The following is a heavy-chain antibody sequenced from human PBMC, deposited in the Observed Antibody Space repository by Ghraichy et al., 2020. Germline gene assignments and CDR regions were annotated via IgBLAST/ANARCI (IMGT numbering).Heavy chain of an antibody. CDR2: IYTSGST. Sequence: SQTLSLTCTVSGGSISSYYWSWIRQPPGKGLEWIGYIYTSGSTNYNPSLKSRVTISVDTSKNQFSLKLSSVTATDTAVYYCARGLSSSGYYYYYYGMDVWGQGTTVTVSS. J-gene: IGHJ6*02. D-gene: IGHD6-6*01. CDR3: ARGLSSSGYYYYYYGMDV. CDR1: GGSISSYY. V-gene: IGHV4-4*09.